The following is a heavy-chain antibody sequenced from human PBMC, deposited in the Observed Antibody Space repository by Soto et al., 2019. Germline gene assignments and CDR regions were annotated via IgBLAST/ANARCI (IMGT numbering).Heavy chain of an antibody. J-gene: IGHJ6*02. Sequence: QVQLVQSGAEVKKPGSSVKVSCKASGGTFSSYAISWVRQAPGQGLEWMGGIIPIFGTANYAQKFQGRVTITADESTSTAYMELSSLRSEDTAVYYCARDGSSGPRYYCGMDVWGQGTTVTVSS. V-gene: IGHV1-69*01. CDR1: GGTFSSYA. D-gene: IGHD2-15*01. CDR3: ARDGSSGPRYYCGMDV. CDR2: IIPIFGTA.